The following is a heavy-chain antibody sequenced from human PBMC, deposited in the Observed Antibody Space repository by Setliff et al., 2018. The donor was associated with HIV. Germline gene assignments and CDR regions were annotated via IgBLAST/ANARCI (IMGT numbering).Heavy chain of an antibody. J-gene: IGHJ6*02. CDR1: GFSFSLYA. CDR2: ISGSGRKT. CDR3: AKVPLFVVVPAALGGMDV. Sequence: GGSLRLSRKATGFSFSLYAMSWVRQAPGKGLEWVSSISGSGRKTYYGDSVKGRFTISRDNSWDTVDLQMNTLRAEDTAVYYCAKVPLFVVVPAALGGMDVWGQGTTVTVSS. V-gene: IGHV3-23*01. D-gene: IGHD2-2*01.